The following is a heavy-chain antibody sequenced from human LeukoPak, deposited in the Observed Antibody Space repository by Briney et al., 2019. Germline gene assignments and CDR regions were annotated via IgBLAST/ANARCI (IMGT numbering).Heavy chain of an antibody. V-gene: IGHV1-69*13. CDR1: GGTFSSYA. CDR3: ASGGSGYSSSWYCIDY. J-gene: IGHJ4*02. D-gene: IGHD6-13*01. CDR2: IIPIFGTA. Sequence: GASVTVSFKASGGTFSSYAISWVRQAPGQGLEWMGGIIPIFGTANYAQKFQGRVTITADESTSTAYMELSSLRSEDTAVYYCASGGSGYSSSWYCIDYWGQGTLVTVSS.